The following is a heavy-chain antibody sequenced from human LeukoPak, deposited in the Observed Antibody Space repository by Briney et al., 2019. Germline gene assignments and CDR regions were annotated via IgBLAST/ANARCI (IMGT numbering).Heavy chain of an antibody. Sequence: GGALRLSCAASGFNFSSFAMHWVRQAPGKGLEWVAVISEDGSNKHYADSLEDRFTISRDNSKNTLYLQMNSLRGEDTAVYYCSREGEDDFWSAFDYWGQGTLVTVPS. V-gene: IGHV3-30*01. CDR1: GFNFSSFA. CDR3: SREGEDDFWSAFDY. D-gene: IGHD3-3*01. CDR2: ISEDGSNK. J-gene: IGHJ4*02.